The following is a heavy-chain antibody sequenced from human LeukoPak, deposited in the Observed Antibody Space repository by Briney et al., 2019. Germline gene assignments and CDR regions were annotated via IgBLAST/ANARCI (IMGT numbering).Heavy chain of an antibody. CDR3: TSGRSPYYFDY. D-gene: IGHD3-10*01. CDR2: VYSGGYI. Sequence: GGSLRLSCAASGFTVSSNYMSWVRQAPGKGLEWVSVVYSGGYISYADSVKGRFTISSDNSKNTLHLQMNSLRAEDTAVYYCTSGRSPYYFDYWGQGTLVTVSA. J-gene: IGHJ4*02. V-gene: IGHV3-53*01. CDR1: GFTVSSNY.